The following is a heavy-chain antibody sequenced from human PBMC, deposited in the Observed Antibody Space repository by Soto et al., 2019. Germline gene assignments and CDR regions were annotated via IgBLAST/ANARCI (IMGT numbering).Heavy chain of an antibody. CDR3: ARSYCSGGSCSGWFDP. CDR1: GYTFTSYY. J-gene: IGHJ5*02. D-gene: IGHD2-15*01. Sequence: ASVKVSCKASGYTFTSYYMHWVRQAPGQGLEWMGIINPSGGSTSYAQKFQGRVTMTRDTSTSTVYMELSSLRSEDTAVYYCARSYCSGGSCSGWFDPCGQGTLVTV. V-gene: IGHV1-46*01. CDR2: INPSGGST.